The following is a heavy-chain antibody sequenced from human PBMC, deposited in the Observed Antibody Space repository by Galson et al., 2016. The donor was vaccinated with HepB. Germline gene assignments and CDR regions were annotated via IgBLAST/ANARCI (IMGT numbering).Heavy chain of an antibody. J-gene: IGHJ4*02. Sequence: SLRLSCADSGSSFSSDWMTWVRQAPGRGLEWVGNINQDGRETYSVDSLKGPFTISSDTAKNSLFLQMNFLGAEDTALYYCAGLYNGRSVLYFWGQGTLVTVSS. CDR1: GSSFSSDW. CDR3: AGLYNGRSVLYF. D-gene: IGHD5-12*01. CDR2: INQDGRET. V-gene: IGHV3-7*03.